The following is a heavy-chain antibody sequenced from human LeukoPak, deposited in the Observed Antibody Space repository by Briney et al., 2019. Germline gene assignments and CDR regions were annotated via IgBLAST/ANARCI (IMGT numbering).Heavy chain of an antibody. D-gene: IGHD6-13*01. V-gene: IGHV4-39*01. CDR2: IYYSGST. J-gene: IGHJ5*02. Sequence: SETLSLTCTVSGGSISSSSYSWGWIRQPPGKGLEWIGSIYYSGSTYYNPSLKSRVTISVDTSKNPFSLKLSSVTAADTAVYYCARLAEQLRPRNWFDPWGQGTLVTVSS. CDR1: GGSISSSSYS. CDR3: ARLAEQLRPRNWFDP.